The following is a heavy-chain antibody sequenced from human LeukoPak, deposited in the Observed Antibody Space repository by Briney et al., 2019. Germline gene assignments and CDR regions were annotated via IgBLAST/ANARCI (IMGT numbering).Heavy chain of an antibody. CDR3: TREGSQSASGSYPGND. CDR1: GFTFSYYW. D-gene: IGHD1-26*01. J-gene: IGHJ4*02. V-gene: IGHV3-7*01. Sequence: GGSLRLSCAASGFTFSYYWMSWVRQAPGKGLEWGDNIKQDGSEKYYVDSVKGRFTISRDNAKNSLYLQMNSLRAEDTAVYYCTREGSQSASGSYPGNDWGQGTLVTVSS. CDR2: IKQDGSEK.